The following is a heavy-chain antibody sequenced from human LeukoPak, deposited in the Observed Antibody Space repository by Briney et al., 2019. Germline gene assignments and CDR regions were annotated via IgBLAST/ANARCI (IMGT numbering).Heavy chain of an antibody. CDR3: ARGYLSSSWYTYYYYAMYV. J-gene: IGHJ6*02. D-gene: IGHD6-13*01. V-gene: IGHV4-34*01. CDR1: GGSFSGYY. CDR2: INHSGST. Sequence: SETLSLTCAVYGGSFSGYYWSWIRQPPGKGLEWIGEINHSGSTNYNPSLKSRVTTSVDTSKNQFSLKLSSVTAADTAVYYCARGYLSSSWYTYYYYAMYVWGQGTTVTVSS.